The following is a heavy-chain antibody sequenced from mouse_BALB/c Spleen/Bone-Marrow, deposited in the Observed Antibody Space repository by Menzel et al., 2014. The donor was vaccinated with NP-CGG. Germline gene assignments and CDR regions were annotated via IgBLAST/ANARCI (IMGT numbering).Heavy chain of an antibody. Sequence: VQLQESGAELMKPGASVKISCKATGYTFSSYWIEWVKQRPGHGLEWIGEILPGSGSTSYNEKFKGKATFTADTSSNTAYMQLSSLTSEDSAVXXXXREDGLWYFDVWGAGTTVTVSS. CDR2: ILPGSGST. CDR1: GYTFSSYW. J-gene: IGHJ1*01. CDR3: XREDGLWYFDV. V-gene: IGHV1-9*01. D-gene: IGHD1-1*01.